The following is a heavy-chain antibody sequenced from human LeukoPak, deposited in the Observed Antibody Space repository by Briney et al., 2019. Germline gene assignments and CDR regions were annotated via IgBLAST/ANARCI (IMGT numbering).Heavy chain of an antibody. CDR3: ARVSQADNWFDP. Sequence: ASVKVSFKASGYTFTSYDINWVRQATGQGLEWMGWMNPNSGNTGYAQKFQGRVTMTRNTSISTAYMELSSLRSEDTAVYYCARVSQADNWFDPWGQGTLVTVSS. J-gene: IGHJ5*02. CDR1: GYTFTSYD. V-gene: IGHV1-8*01. CDR2: MNPNSGNT.